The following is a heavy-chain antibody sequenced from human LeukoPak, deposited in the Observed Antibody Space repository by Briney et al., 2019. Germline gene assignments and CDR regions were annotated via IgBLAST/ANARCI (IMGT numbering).Heavy chain of an antibody. CDR1: GYTFTGYY. J-gene: IGHJ5*02. CDR2: INPSGGST. CDR3: ARGGNIVVVPAATLDP. V-gene: IGHV1-46*01. D-gene: IGHD2-2*01. Sequence: ASVKVSCKASGYTFTGYYMHWVRQAPGQGLEWMGIINPSGGSTSYAQKFQGRVTMTRDMSTSTVYMELSSLRSEDTAVYYCARGGNIVVVPAATLDPWGQGTLVTVSS.